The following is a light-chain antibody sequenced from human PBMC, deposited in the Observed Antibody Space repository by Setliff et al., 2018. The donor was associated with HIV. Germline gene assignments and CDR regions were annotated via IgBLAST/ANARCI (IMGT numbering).Light chain of an antibody. CDR1: SSDVGGYNY. Sequence: QSALTQPASVSGSPGQSITTACTGTSSDVGGYNYVSWFQQHPGKAPKLLIYEVSNRPSGVSYRFSGSKSGNTASLTISGLQAEDEAHYYCSSFTNTYALDVFGTGTKVTVL. CDR3: SSFTNTYALDV. CDR2: EVS. V-gene: IGLV2-14*01. J-gene: IGLJ1*01.